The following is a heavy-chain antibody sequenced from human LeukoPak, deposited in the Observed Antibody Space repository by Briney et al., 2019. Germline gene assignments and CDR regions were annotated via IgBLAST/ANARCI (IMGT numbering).Heavy chain of an antibody. D-gene: IGHD6-13*01. V-gene: IGHV3-48*04. J-gene: IGHJ4*02. CDR3: ARRAGYSSSWFDY. Sequence: GGSLRLSCAASGFTFSSYSMNWVRQAPGKGLEWVSYISSSSSTIYYADSVKGRFTISRDNAKNSLYLQMNSLRAEDTAVYYCARRAGYSSSWFDYWGQGTLVTVSS. CDR2: ISSSSSTI. CDR1: GFTFSSYS.